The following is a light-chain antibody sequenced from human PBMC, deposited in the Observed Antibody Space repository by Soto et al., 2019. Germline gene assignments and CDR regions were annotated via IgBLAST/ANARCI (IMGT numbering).Light chain of an antibody. V-gene: IGLV4-69*02. Sequence: QSVLTQSPSASASLGASVKLTCTLSSGHSSNAIAWHQQQPEKGPRYLMKVNSDGSHSKGYGIPDRFSGSSSGAERYLTISSLQSEDEADYYCQTWGTGFHVFGTGTQLTVL. CDR1: SGHSSNA. CDR3: QTWGTGFHV. J-gene: IGLJ7*01. CDR2: VNSDGSH.